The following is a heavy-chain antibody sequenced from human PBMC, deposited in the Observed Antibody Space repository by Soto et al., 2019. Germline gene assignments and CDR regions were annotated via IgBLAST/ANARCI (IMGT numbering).Heavy chain of an antibody. CDR1: GGSISSGGYS. CDR2: INHSGST. V-gene: IGHV4-30-2*01. D-gene: IGHD4-4*01. Sequence: SETLSLTCAVSGGSISSGGYSWSWIRQPPGKGLEWIGYINHSGSTNYNPSLKSRVSMSLDTSNNHFSLKLSSVTAADTAVYYCARGPDHSKVGYWGQGTLVTVSS. J-gene: IGHJ4*02. CDR3: ARGPDHSKVGY.